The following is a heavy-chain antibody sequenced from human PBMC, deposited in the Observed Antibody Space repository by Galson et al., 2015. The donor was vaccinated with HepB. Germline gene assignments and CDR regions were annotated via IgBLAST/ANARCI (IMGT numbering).Heavy chain of an antibody. J-gene: IGHJ4*02. D-gene: IGHD3-22*01. Sequence: SLRLSCAASGFTFSSYAMSWVRQAPGKGLEWVSAISGSGGSTYYADSVKGRFTISRDNSKNTLYLQVNSLRAEDTAVYYCAKDFYYHDEGDGWGQGTLVTVSS. CDR1: GFTFSSYA. CDR2: ISGSGGST. CDR3: AKDFYYHDEGDG. V-gene: IGHV3-23*01.